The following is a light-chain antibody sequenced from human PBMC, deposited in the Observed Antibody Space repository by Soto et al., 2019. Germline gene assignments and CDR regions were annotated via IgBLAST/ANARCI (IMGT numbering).Light chain of an antibody. CDR2: EDN. CDR1: SSDIGTYNL. J-gene: IGLJ1*01. V-gene: IGLV2-23*01. CDR3: CSYAGGATYV. Sequence: QSALTQPASVSGSPGQSITISCIGTSSDIGTYNLVSWYQKYPGKATKLIIYEDNKRPSGVSNRFSGSESGNTASLTISGLQAEDEAAYFCCSYAGGATYVFGTGTKLTVL.